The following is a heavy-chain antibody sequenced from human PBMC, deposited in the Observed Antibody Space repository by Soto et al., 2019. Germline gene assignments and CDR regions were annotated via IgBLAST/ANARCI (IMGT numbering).Heavy chain of an antibody. CDR1: GFTFSNYW. CDR2: INSDGSST. J-gene: IGHJ3*02. D-gene: IGHD4-17*01. CDR3: ARTSRSGDRAFDI. Sequence: EVQLVESGGGLVQPGGSLRLSCAASGFTFSNYWMHWVRQAPGKGLVWVSRINSDGSSTNYADSVRGRFTISRDNAKNTVYVQMNTLSAEDTAAYYCARTSRSGDRAFDIWGQGTVVTVSS. V-gene: IGHV3-74*01.